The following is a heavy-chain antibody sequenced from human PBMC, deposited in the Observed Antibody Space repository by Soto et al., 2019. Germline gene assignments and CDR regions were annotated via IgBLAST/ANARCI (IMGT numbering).Heavy chain of an antibody. CDR1: GFPFTNSE. V-gene: IGHV3-48*03. Sequence: GGSLRLSCAASGFPFTNSEMSWVRQAPGKGLEWLAYINSSTYAIYYADSVRGRFTISRDNAQNSVSLQMNRPTAEDTATYYCSGSPTLMATRSPYLAHWGQGTPVTVSS. D-gene: IGHD5-12*01. CDR2: INSSTYAI. CDR3: SGSPTLMATRSPYLAH. J-gene: IGHJ5*02.